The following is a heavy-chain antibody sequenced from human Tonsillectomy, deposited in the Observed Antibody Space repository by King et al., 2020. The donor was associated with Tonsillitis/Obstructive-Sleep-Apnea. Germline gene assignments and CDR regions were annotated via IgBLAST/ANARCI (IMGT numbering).Heavy chain of an antibody. Sequence: VQLVESGGGLVQPGGSLRLSCVASGFTFRSQWMNWVRQAPGKGLEWVSRISSDGRTTTYADPVKGRFTISRDNGKNTVYLQMSSLRAEDTAVYYCANWGYWGQGTLVTVSS. CDR1: GFTFRSQW. CDR2: ISSDGRTT. V-gene: IGHV3-74*01. D-gene: IGHD7-27*01. CDR3: ANWGY. J-gene: IGHJ4*02.